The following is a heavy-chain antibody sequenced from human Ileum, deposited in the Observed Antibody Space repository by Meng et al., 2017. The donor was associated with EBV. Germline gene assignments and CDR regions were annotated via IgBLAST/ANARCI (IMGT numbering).Heavy chain of an antibody. Sequence: QGERQQSGPGLVKPSGTLSHTCSFSKWAVSSYGYYWTWIRQPPGKGLEWIGYMSYTGSTNYKSTLKSRVTISVDKSKNQFSLKLSSVTAADTAVYYCARERGGGDRGIQWGQGTLVTVSS. CDR3: ARERGGGDRGIQ. CDR2: MSYTGST. CDR1: KWAVSSYGYY. D-gene: IGHD2-21*02. V-gene: IGHV4-61*08. J-gene: IGHJ4*02.